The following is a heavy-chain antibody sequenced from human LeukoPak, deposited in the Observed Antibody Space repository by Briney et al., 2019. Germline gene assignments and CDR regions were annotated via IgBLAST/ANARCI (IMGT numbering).Heavy chain of an antibody. CDR2: INHSGSP. Sequence: SETLSLTCAVYGGSFSGYYWSWIRQPPGKGLEWIGEINHSGSPNYNPSLKSRVTISVDTSKNQFSLELSSVTAADTAVYYCARGPPRTAYYYYGMDVWGQGTTVTVSS. CDR3: ARGPPRTAYYYYGMDV. V-gene: IGHV4-34*01. D-gene: IGHD1/OR15-1a*01. J-gene: IGHJ6*02. CDR1: GGSFSGYY.